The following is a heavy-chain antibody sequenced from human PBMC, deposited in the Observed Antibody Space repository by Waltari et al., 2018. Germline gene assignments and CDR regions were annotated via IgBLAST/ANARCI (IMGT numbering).Heavy chain of an antibody. CDR2: IYTSGST. CDR3: ARDNVDTAMAADY. CDR1: GGSISSYS. J-gene: IGHJ4*02. Sequence: QVQLQVSGPGLVKPSETLSLTCTVSGGSISSYSWRWLRPPARKGLEWIGRIYTSGSTNYNPSLKSRVTMSVDTSKNQFSLKLSSVTAADTAVYYCARDNVDTAMAADYWGQGTLVTVSS. V-gene: IGHV4-4*07. D-gene: IGHD5-18*01.